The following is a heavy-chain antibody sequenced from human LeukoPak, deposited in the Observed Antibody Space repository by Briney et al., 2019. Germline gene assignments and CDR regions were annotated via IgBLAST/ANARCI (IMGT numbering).Heavy chain of an antibody. J-gene: IGHJ3*02. CDR2: ISSSSSYI. CDR3: ARDQWRTYYYDSSGYGAFDI. CDR1: GFTFSSYS. D-gene: IGHD3-22*01. Sequence: GGSLRLSCAASGFTFSSYSMNWVRQAPGKGLEWVSSISSSSSYIYYADSVKGRFTISRDNAKNSLYLQMNSLRAEDTAVYYCARDQWRTYYYDSSGYGAFDIWGQGTMVTVSS. V-gene: IGHV3-21*01.